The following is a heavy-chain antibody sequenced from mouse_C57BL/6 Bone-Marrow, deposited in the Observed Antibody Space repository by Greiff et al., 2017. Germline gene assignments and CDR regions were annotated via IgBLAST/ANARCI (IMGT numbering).Heavy chain of an antibody. CDR3: ARAYYSNYGGAMDY. CDR2: IYWEDDK. CDR1: GFSLSTSGMG. V-gene: IGHV8-12*01. J-gene: IGHJ4*01. Sequence: QVTLKVSGPGILQSSQTLSLTCSFSGFSLSTSGMGVSWIRQPSGKGLEWLAHIYWEDDKRYHPSLTSRLTISEDTSINQVFLRSTSVDTAATATYYCARAYYSNYGGAMDYWGQGTSVTVSS. D-gene: IGHD2-5*01.